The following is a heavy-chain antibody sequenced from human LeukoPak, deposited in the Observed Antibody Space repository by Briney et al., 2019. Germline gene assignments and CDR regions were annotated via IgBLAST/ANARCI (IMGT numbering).Heavy chain of an antibody. CDR3: ARLGYSYGF. CDR1: GFTFSSYA. D-gene: IGHD5-18*01. V-gene: IGHV3-64*01. J-gene: IGHJ4*02. CDR2: ISSNGGST. Sequence: GGSLRLSCAASGFTFSSYAMHWVRQAPGKGLEYVSAISSNGGSTYYANSVRGRFTISRDNSKNTLYLQMGSLRAEDMAVYYCARLGYSYGFWGQGTLVTVSS.